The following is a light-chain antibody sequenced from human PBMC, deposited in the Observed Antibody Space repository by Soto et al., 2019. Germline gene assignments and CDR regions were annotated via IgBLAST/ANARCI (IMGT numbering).Light chain of an antibody. Sequence: EIVLTQSPGTLSLSPGERATLSCRASQSVSSSYLAWYQQKPGQAPRLLIYGASSRATGIPDGFSASGSGTDFTLTISRLAPEDLAVYYCQQYGSSPFTFGPGTKVDIK. CDR2: GAS. CDR1: QSVSSSY. V-gene: IGKV3-20*01. J-gene: IGKJ3*01. CDR3: QQYGSSPFT.